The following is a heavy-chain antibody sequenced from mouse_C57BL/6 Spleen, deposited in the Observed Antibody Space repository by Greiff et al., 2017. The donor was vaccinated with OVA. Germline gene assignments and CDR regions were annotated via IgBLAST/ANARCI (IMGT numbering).Heavy chain of an antibody. CDR1: GYTFTSYW. Sequence: QVQLQQPGAELVRPGTSVKLSCKASGYTFTSYWMHWVKQRPGQGLEWIGVIDPSDSYTNYNQKFKGKATLTVDTSSSTAYMQLSSLTSEDSAVYYCARLGKVYYAMDYWGQGTSVTVSS. V-gene: IGHV1-59*01. CDR2: IDPSDSYT. J-gene: IGHJ4*01. D-gene: IGHD4-1*01. CDR3: ARLGKVYYAMDY.